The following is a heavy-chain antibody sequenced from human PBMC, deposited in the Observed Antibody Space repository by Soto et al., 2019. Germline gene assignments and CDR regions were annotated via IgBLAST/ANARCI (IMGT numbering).Heavy chain of an antibody. Sequence: QVQLQESGPGLVKPSQTLSLTCTVSGGSISSGGYYWSWIRQHPGKGLEWIGYIYYSGSTYYNPSLTSRVTISVDTSKNQFSLKLSSVTAADTAVYYCARDLYGDNWYFDLWGRGTLVTVSS. CDR2: IYYSGST. CDR3: ARDLYGDNWYFDL. J-gene: IGHJ2*01. D-gene: IGHD4-17*01. CDR1: GGSISSGGYY. V-gene: IGHV4-31*03.